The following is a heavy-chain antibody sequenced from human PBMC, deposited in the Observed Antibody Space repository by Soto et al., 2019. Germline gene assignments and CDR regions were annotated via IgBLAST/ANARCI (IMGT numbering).Heavy chain of an antibody. J-gene: IGHJ6*02. CDR3: ARGHYYYAMDV. V-gene: IGHV4-30-2*06. Sequence: NHSETLSLTCANSGGSVSRGVFSWNWIRQSPGQGLEWIGYISHGGSPHYTPSLESRVTISVDRSTNVISLNLTSVTPAYTAVYFCARGHYYYAMDVWGQGTTVTVSS. CDR2: ISHGGSP. CDR1: GGSVSRGVFS.